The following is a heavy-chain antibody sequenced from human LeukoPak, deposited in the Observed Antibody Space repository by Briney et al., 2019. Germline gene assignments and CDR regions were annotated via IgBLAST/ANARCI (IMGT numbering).Heavy chain of an antibody. V-gene: IGHV1-46*01. J-gene: IGHJ4*02. D-gene: IGHD3-22*01. CDR3: ARGGATYYYDSSGYYFDY. Sequence: GASVNVSCKASGYTFTSYYMHWVRQAPGQGLEWMGIINPSGGSTSYAQKFQGRVTMTRDTSTSTVYMELSSLRSEDTAVYCCARGGATYYYDSSGYYFDYWGQGTLVTVSS. CDR1: GYTFTSYY. CDR2: INPSGGST.